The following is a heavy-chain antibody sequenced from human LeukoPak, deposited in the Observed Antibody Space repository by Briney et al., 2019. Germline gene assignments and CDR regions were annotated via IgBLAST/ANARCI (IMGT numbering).Heavy chain of an antibody. CDR1: GFTVSSNY. CDR3: ARDRVNWNDVGGLFDY. J-gene: IGHJ4*02. Sequence: GGSLRLSCAASGFTVSSNYMSWVRQAPGKGLEWVSLIYSGGKTSYADSVKGRFTISRDSSRNTLYLQMNSLSAEDTAVYYCARDRVNWNDVGGLFDYWGQGTLVTVSS. V-gene: IGHV3-53*01. D-gene: IGHD1-1*01. CDR2: IYSGGKT.